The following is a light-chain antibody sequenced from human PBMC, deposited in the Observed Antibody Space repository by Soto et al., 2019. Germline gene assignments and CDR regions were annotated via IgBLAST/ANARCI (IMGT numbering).Light chain of an antibody. CDR2: LNSDGSH. Sequence: QPVLTQSPSASASLGASVKLTCTLSSGHSSYAIAWHQQQPEKGPRYLMKLNSDGSHSKGDGIPDRFSGSSSGAERYLTIPGPRPEVGADFYGQTWGIGILLVFGGGTKLTVL. V-gene: IGLV4-69*01. CDR1: SGHSSYA. CDR3: QTWGIGILLV. J-gene: IGLJ3*02.